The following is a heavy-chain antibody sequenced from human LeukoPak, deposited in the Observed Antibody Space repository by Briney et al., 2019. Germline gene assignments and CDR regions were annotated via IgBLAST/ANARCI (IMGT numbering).Heavy chain of an antibody. CDR2: ISAYNGNT. V-gene: IGHV1-18*01. CDR1: GYTFTSYG. Sequence: ASVKVSCKASGYTFTSYGISWVRQAPGHGLEWMGWISAYNGNTNYAQKLQGRVTVTRDTSTSTVYMELSSLRSEDTAVYYCARAPSSIYSSSWYGGFDPWGQGTLVTVSS. D-gene: IGHD6-13*01. J-gene: IGHJ5*02. CDR3: ARAPSSIYSSSWYGGFDP.